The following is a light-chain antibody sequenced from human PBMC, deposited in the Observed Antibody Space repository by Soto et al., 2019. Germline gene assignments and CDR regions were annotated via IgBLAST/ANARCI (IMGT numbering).Light chain of an antibody. J-gene: IGKJ2*01. Sequence: DIQMTQSPSSLSASVGDRVTITCRASQSINSYLNWYQQKPGKAPKLLIYAASSLQSGVPSRFSGSGSGTDFTLTISSLQPEDFATYYCQQSYSTPRGYTFGQGTKLEIK. CDR2: AAS. V-gene: IGKV1-39*01. CDR1: QSINSY. CDR3: QQSYSTPRGYT.